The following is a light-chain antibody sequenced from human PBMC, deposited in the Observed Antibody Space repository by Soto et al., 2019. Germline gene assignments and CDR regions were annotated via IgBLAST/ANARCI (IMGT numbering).Light chain of an antibody. J-gene: IGLJ1*01. V-gene: IGLV2-14*01. CDR3: TSYEGGGKYV. Sequence: QSALTQPASVSGTPGQSVSISCTGTSSDIGAYNLVSWYQQYPGKAPKLMIYEVSNRPSGVSKRFSGSKSGNTASLTISGLQAEDEADYYCCTSYEGGGKYVFGTGTKVTVL. CDR2: EVS. CDR1: SSDIGAYNL.